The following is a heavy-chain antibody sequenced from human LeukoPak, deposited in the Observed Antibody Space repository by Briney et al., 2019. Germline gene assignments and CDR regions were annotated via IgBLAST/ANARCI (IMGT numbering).Heavy chain of an antibody. Sequence: ASVKVSCKASGYTFTSYAMHWVRQAPGQRLEWMGWINAGNGNTKYSQKFQGRVTITRDTSASTAYMELSGLRSEDTAVYYCARGDGYNYFDYWGQGTLVTVSS. D-gene: IGHD5-24*01. CDR1: GYTFTSYA. J-gene: IGHJ4*02. CDR3: ARGDGYNYFDY. V-gene: IGHV1-3*01. CDR2: INAGNGNT.